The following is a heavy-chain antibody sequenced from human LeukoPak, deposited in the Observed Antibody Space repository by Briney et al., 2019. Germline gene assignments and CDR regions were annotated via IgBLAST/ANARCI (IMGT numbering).Heavy chain of an antibody. CDR1: GFPLSRSA. D-gene: IGHD3-3*01. CDR3: AKDRNLVWLPLDY. J-gene: IGHJ4*02. V-gene: IGHV3-23*01. Sequence: GGSLRLSCAASGFPLSRSAMSWVRQAPGKGLEWVSAISGSGGSTYYADSVKGRFTISRDNSKNTLYLQMNSLRAEDTAVYYCAKDRNLVWLPLDYWGQGTLVTVSS. CDR2: ISGSGGST.